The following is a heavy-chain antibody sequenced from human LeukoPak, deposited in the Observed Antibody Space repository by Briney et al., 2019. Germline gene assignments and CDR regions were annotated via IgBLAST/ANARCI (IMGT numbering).Heavy chain of an antibody. D-gene: IGHD3-10*01. CDR1: GLTFSSYT. V-gene: IGHV3-21*01. Sequence: PGGSLRLSCAASGLTFSSYTMNWVRQAPGKGLEWVSSISSSNNYIYYADSVKGRFTISRDNSKNTLYLQMNSLRAEDTAIYYCARARGVEPYYFDYWGQGTLVTVSS. CDR2: ISSSNNYI. J-gene: IGHJ4*02. CDR3: ARARGVEPYYFDY.